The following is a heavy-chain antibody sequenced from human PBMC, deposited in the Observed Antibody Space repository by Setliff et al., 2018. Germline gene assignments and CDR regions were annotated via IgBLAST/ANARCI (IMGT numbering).Heavy chain of an antibody. V-gene: IGHV3-23*01. Sequence: LRLSCAASGFTFSTYAMSWVRQAPGKGLEWVSVISGSGTTTYYADSVKGRFTISRDNSKNTVYLQMNSLRAEDTAIYYCARELSSSWSDYWGQGTLVTVSS. D-gene: IGHD6-13*01. CDR3: ARELSSSWSDY. J-gene: IGHJ4*02. CDR1: GFTFSTYA. CDR2: ISGSGTTT.